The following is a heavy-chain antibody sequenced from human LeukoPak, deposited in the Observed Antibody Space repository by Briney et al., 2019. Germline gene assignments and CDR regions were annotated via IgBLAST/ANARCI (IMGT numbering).Heavy chain of an antibody. CDR1: GSTFSNAW. CDR2: IKSKTDGGTT. D-gene: IGHD3-10*01. Sequence: PGGSLRLSCAASGSTFSNAWMSWVRQAPGKGLEWVGRIKSKTDGGTTDYAAPVKGRFTISRDDSKNTLYLQMNSLKTEDTAVYYCTTVTMVRGVITDYFDYWGQGTLVTVSS. CDR3: TTVTMVRGVITDYFDY. J-gene: IGHJ4*02. V-gene: IGHV3-15*01.